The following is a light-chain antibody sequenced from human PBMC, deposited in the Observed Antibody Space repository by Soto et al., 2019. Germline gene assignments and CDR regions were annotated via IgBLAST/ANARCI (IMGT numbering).Light chain of an antibody. CDR1: QSIRTY. CDR3: QQTYSNPRT. J-gene: IGKJ1*01. V-gene: IGKV1-39*01. Sequence: DIQRTQSPSSLSASVGDTVTITCLAIQSIRTYLNWYQQKPGKAPKFLIYAASTLQSGVPSRFSGSGSGTDFTLTISSLQPEDFATYYCQQTYSNPRTFGQGTKVDIK. CDR2: AAS.